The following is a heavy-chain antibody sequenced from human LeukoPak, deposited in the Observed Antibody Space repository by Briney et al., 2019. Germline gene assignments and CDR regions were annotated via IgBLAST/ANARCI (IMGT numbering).Heavy chain of an antibody. J-gene: IGHJ4*02. CDR1: GFTFSSYG. D-gene: IGHD5-12*01. Sequence: PGGCVSPDCAASGFTFSSYGMHWVRQAPGKGLEWVAFIRYDGINKYYADYVRGRRALSKDNSKNTVFLQMNSLRAEDTALYYCSKDSHGVATMGADFDYWGQGTLVAHSS. V-gene: IGHV3-30*02. CDR3: SKDSHGVATMGADFDY. CDR2: IRYDGINK.